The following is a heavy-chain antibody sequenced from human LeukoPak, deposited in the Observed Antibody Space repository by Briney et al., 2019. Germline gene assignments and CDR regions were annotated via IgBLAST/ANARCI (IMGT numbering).Heavy chain of an antibody. Sequence: SETLSLTCAVYGGSFSGYYWSWIRQPPGKGLEGIGEINHSGSTNYNPSLKSRLTISVDTSKNQFSLKMTSVTVADTAVYYCARGSGFFYYYYMDVWGKGTTVTVSS. CDR1: GGSFSGYY. J-gene: IGHJ6*03. D-gene: IGHD3-10*01. CDR2: INHSGST. V-gene: IGHV4-34*01. CDR3: ARGSGFFYYYYMDV.